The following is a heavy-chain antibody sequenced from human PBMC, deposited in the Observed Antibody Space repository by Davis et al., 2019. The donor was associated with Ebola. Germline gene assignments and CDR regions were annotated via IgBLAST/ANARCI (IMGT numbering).Heavy chain of an antibody. J-gene: IGHJ5*02. Sequence: SETLSLTCTVSGGSISSYYWSWIRQPPGKGLEWIGYIYYSGSTNYNPSLKSRVTISVDTSKNQFSLKLSSVTAAYTAVYYCARALGYCRFDPWGQGTLVTVSS. D-gene: IGHD2-15*01. CDR1: GGSISSYY. CDR2: IYYSGST. V-gene: IGHV4-59*12. CDR3: ARALGYCRFDP.